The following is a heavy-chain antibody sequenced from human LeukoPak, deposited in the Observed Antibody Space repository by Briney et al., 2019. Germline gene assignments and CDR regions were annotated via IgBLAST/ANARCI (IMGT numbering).Heavy chain of an antibody. CDR1: GYTFSDFE. J-gene: IGHJ4*02. Sequence: GGSLRLSCVGSGYTFSDFEMNWVRQAPGKGLEWVSYISNSGSTIYYADSVKGRFTISRDNAKNSLYLQMNSLRAEDTAVYYCARFLGYCSSTSCSGPFDYWGQGTLVTVSS. D-gene: IGHD2-2*01. V-gene: IGHV3-48*03. CDR3: ARFLGYCSSTSCSGPFDY. CDR2: ISNSGSTI.